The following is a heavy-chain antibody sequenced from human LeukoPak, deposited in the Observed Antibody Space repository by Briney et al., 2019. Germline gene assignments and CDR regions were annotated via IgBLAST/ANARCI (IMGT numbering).Heavy chain of an antibody. Sequence: SQTLSLTCTVSGGSISSGSYYWSWIRQPAGKGLEWIGRIYTSGSTNYNPSLKSRVTISVDTSKNQFSLKLSSVTAADTAVYYCARDTATMGYYYGMDVWGQGTTVTV. CDR3: ARDTATMGYYYGMDV. CDR1: GGSISSGSYY. D-gene: IGHD2-15*01. CDR2: IYTSGST. J-gene: IGHJ6*02. V-gene: IGHV4-61*02.